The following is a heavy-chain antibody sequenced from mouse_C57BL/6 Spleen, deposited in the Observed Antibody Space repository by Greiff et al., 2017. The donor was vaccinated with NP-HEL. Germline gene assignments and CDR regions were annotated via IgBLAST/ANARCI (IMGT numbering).Heavy chain of an antibody. CDR3: ARGEGSSLYYYAMDY. J-gene: IGHJ4*01. Sequence: VQLQQSGAELVRPGTSVKVSCKASGYAFTNYLIEWVKQRPGQGLEWIGVINPGSGGTNYNEKFKGKATLTADKSSSTAYMQLSSLTSEDSAVYFCARGEGSSLYYYAMDYWGQGTSVTVSS. CDR1: GYAFTNYL. D-gene: IGHD1-1*01. CDR2: INPGSGGT. V-gene: IGHV1-54*01.